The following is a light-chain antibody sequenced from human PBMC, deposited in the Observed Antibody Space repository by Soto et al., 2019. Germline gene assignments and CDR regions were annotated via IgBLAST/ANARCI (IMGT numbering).Light chain of an antibody. CDR3: QQRSNWPG. J-gene: IGKJ4*02. CDR2: DAS. CDR1: QSVSSY. Sequence: EIVLTQSPATLSLSPGERATLSCRASQSVSSYLAWYQQKPGQAPRLLIYDASNRATGIPARFSGSGSGTDFNLTISSLEPEYFAVYYCQQRSNWPGFGGGTKVEIK. V-gene: IGKV3-11*01.